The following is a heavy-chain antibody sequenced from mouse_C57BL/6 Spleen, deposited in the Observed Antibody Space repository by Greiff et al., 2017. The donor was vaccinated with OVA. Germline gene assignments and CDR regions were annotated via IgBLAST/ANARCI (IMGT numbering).Heavy chain of an antibody. CDR1: GYTFTSYW. J-gene: IGHJ1*03. D-gene: IGHD2-4*01. V-gene: IGHV1-52*01. CDR2: IDPSDSET. Sequence: QVQLQQPGAELVRPGSSVKLSCKASGYTFTSYWMHWVKQRPIQGLEWIGNIDPSDSETHYNQKFKDKATLTVDKSSSTAYMQLSSLTSEDSAVYDGARSAMITTDWYFDVWGTGTTVTVSS. CDR3: ARSAMITTDWYFDV.